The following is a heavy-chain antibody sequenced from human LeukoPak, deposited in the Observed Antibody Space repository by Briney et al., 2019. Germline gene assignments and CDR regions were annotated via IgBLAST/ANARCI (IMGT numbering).Heavy chain of an antibody. Sequence: GGSLRLSCAASGFTFSSYAMSWVRQAPGQGLEWVSAISGSGGSTYYADSVKGRFTISRDNSKNTLFLQMNSLRAEDTAIYYCARLAVGGWDVRYWGQGTLVTVSS. CDR3: ARLAVGGWDVRY. J-gene: IGHJ4*02. CDR2: ISGSGGST. D-gene: IGHD6-19*01. V-gene: IGHV3-23*01. CDR1: GFTFSSYA.